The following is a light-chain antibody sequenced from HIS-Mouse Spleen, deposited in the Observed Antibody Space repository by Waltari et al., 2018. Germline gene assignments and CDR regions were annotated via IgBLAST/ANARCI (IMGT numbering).Light chain of an antibody. Sequence: SYELTQPPSVSVSPGQTARITCPGDALPTNSAYWYHKKSGQAPVLVIYEDSKRPPGIPERFSGSSSGTMATLTISGAQVEDEADYYCYSTDSSGNHRVFGGGTKLTVL. J-gene: IGLJ2*01. CDR3: YSTDSSGNHRV. CDR2: EDS. CDR1: ALPTNS. V-gene: IGLV3-10*01.